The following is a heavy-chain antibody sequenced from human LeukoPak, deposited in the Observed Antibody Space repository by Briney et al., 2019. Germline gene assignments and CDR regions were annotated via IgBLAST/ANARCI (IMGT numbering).Heavy chain of an antibody. CDR3: AREGPDYYDFWSGYRDY. D-gene: IGHD3-3*01. CDR2: ISSSSSTI. V-gene: IGHV3-48*01. Sequence: GGSLRLSCAASGFTFSSYSMNWVRQAPGKGLEWVSYISSSSSTIYYADSVKGRFTISRDNAKNSLYLQMNSLRAEDTAVYYCAREGPDYYDFWSGYRDYWGQGALVTVSS. CDR1: GFTFSSYS. J-gene: IGHJ4*02.